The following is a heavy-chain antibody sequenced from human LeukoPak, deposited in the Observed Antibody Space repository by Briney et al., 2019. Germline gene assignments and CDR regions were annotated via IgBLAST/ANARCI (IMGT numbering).Heavy chain of an antibody. CDR1: GFTFSSYA. J-gene: IGHJ4*02. CDR3: AKGYCGSTNCYGDY. Sequence: GGSLRLSCAASGFTFSSYAMHWVRQAPGKGLEWVSGISGSDGSTYYAASVKGRFTISRDNSKNTLYLQMNSPRAEDTAVYYCAKGYCGSTNCYGDYWGQGTLVTVSS. D-gene: IGHD2-2*01. CDR2: ISGSDGST. V-gene: IGHV3-23*01.